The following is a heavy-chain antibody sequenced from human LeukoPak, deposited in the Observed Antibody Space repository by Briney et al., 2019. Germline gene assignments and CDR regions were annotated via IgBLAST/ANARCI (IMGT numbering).Heavy chain of an antibody. J-gene: IGHJ4*02. D-gene: IGHD1-1*01. Sequence: GGSLRLSCAGSGFTFSDFWMTWVRQTPGKGLEWVANIKGDGTEKNLVDSVKGRFTISRDNTKNLLYLEMNSLRGDDTAIYYCVRESRPGGAMGLYHNLDYWGQGTLVAVSS. CDR3: VRESRPGGAMGLYHNLDY. CDR2: IKGDGTEK. CDR1: GFTFSDFW. V-gene: IGHV3-7*01.